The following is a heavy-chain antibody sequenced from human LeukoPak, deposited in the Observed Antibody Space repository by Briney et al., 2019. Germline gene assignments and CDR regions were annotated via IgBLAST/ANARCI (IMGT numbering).Heavy chain of an antibody. V-gene: IGHV3-23*01. J-gene: IGHJ4*02. CDR3: AKDSDYYYDSNRGPFYYY. CDR1: GFIFSSYA. D-gene: IGHD3-22*01. Sequence: GGSLRLSCAASGFIFSSYAMSWVRQAPGKGLEWVSIISDSGGSTYYADSVKGRFTISRDNSKNTLYLQMNSLRAEDTAVYYCAKDSDYYYDSNRGPFYYYWGQGTLVTVSS. CDR2: ISDSGGST.